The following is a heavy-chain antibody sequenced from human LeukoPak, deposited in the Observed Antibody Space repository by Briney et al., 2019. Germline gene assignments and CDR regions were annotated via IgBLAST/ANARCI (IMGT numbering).Heavy chain of an antibody. CDR2: ISGSRGST. CDR1: GFTFSSYA. Sequence: PGGSLRLSCAASGFTFSSYAMSWVRQARGKGLEWVSGISGSRGSTYYADSVKGRFTISRDNSKNTQYLQMSSLRAEDTAVYYCAKSHYTSSWFPDYWGQGTLVTVSS. D-gene: IGHD6-13*01. CDR3: AKSHYTSSWFPDY. V-gene: IGHV3-23*01. J-gene: IGHJ4*02.